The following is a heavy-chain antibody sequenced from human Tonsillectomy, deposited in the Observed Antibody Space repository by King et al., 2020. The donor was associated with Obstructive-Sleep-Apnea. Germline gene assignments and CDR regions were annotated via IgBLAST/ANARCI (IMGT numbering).Heavy chain of an antibody. CDR3: ASSVYAPRGRGWFNP. D-gene: IGHD5-24*01. Sequence: LQLQESGPGLVKPSETLSLTCTVSGGSISSYYWSWIRQPPGKGLEWIGYIYYSGSTNYNPSLKSRVTISVDTSKNQFSLKLSSVTAADTAVYYCASSVYAPRGRGWFNPWGQGTLVTVSS. J-gene: IGHJ5*02. CDR2: IYYSGST. V-gene: IGHV4-59*01. CDR1: GGSISSYY.